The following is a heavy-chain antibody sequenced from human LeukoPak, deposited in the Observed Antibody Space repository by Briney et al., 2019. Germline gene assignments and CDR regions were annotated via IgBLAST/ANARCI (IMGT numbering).Heavy chain of an antibody. Sequence: ASVKVSCKASGYTFTSYGISWARQAPGQGLEWMGWISVYNGDTNYAQKFQGRVTMTTDTSTSTAYMDLRSLTSDDTAVYYCARSQGATVTTDFDYWGQGTLVTVSS. CDR2: ISVYNGDT. V-gene: IGHV1-18*01. CDR1: GYTFTSYG. D-gene: IGHD4-17*01. J-gene: IGHJ4*02. CDR3: ARSQGATVTTDFDY.